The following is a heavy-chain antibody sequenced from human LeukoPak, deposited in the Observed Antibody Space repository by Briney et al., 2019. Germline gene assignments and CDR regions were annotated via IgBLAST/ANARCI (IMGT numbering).Heavy chain of an antibody. D-gene: IGHD3-3*01. CDR1: GGSFSGYY. CDR2: INHSGST. CDR3: ARGQPRITIFGVVDTNYYYGLDV. Sequence: SETLSLTCAVYGGSFSGYYWSWIRQPPGKGLEWIGEINHSGSTNYNPSLKSRVTISVDTSKNQFSPMVRSVTAADTAVYYCARGQPRITIFGVVDTNYYYGLDVWGQGTTVTVSS. V-gene: IGHV4-34*01. J-gene: IGHJ6*02.